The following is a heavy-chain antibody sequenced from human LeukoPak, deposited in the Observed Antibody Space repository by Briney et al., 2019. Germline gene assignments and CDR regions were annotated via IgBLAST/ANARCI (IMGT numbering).Heavy chain of an antibody. Sequence: SETLSLTCAVSGYSISSGYHWGWIRQPPGKGLEWIGYIYYSGSTYYNPSLKSRVTISVDTSKNQFSLKLSSVTAADTAVYYCARDRELSGNYYYYMDVWGKGTTVTVSS. CDR3: ARDRELSGNYYYYMDV. CDR1: GYSISSGYH. V-gene: IGHV4-38-2*02. CDR2: IYYSGST. J-gene: IGHJ6*03. D-gene: IGHD2/OR15-2a*01.